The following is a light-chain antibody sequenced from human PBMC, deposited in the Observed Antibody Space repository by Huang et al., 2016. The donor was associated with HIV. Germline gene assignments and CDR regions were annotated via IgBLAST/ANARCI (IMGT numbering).Light chain of an antibody. V-gene: IGKV3-11*01. Sequence: IVLTQSPATLSLSPGERATLSCRASQSVSSYLAWYQQKPCQAPRLLIYDASNRATGIPGRFSGSVSGTDCTLTISSLEPEDFAVYYCQHRSNWPLTFGGGTKVEIK. CDR2: DAS. J-gene: IGKJ4*01. CDR3: QHRSNWPLT. CDR1: QSVSSY.